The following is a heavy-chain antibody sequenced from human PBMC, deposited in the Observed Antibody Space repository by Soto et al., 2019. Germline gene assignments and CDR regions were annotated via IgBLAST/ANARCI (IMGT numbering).Heavy chain of an antibody. Sequence: PSETLSLTCTVSGGSFSTYYWTWIRQPPGKGLEWIGYINYRGRTNYNPSLKSRVTTSLDTSRNQFSLRLTSVTAADTAVYYCARDLVVSPYDDSSGYPTYGMDVWGQGTTVTVSS. CDR2: INYRGRT. D-gene: IGHD3-22*01. J-gene: IGHJ6*02. CDR3: ARDLVVSPYDDSSGYPTYGMDV. V-gene: IGHV4-59*01. CDR1: GGSFSTYY.